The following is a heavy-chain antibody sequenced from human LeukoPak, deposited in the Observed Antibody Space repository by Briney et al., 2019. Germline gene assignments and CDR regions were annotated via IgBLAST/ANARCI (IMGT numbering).Heavy chain of an antibody. V-gene: IGHV4-39*02. CDR3: ARLSSGSNRCHFDY. D-gene: IGHD3-10*01. CDR2: INYSGST. J-gene: IGHJ4*02. CDR1: GGSISSSSHY. Sequence: PSETLSLTCAVSGGSISSSSHYWGWIPQPPGKGLEWIGSINYSGSTYYNPSLWSRATISVDTSKNHFSLKLSSVTAAETAVYYCARLSSGSNRCHFDYWGQGTMVTVSS.